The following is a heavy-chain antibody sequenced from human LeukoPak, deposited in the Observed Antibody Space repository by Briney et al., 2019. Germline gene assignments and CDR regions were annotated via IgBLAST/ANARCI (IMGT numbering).Heavy chain of an antibody. V-gene: IGHV3-48*03. CDR3: ASAFGYSRRYGMDV. CDR1: GFTFSSYE. CDR2: ISSSGSTI. Sequence: GGSLRLSCAASGFTFSSYEMNWVRQAPGKGLEGVSYISSSGSTIYYAHSVKGRFTISRDDAKTSLYLQMNSLRAEDTAVYYCASAFGYSRRYGMDVWGQGTTVTVSS. D-gene: IGHD6-13*01. J-gene: IGHJ6*02.